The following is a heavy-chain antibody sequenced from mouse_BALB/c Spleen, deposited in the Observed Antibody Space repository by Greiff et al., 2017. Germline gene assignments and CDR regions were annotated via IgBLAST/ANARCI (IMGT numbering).Heavy chain of an antibody. Sequence: EVKLMESGGGLVKPGGSLKLSCAASGFTFSSYAMSWVRQTPEKRLEWVASISSGGSTYYPDSVKGRFTISRDNARNILYLQMSSLRSEDTAMYYCARTYGSLAMDYWGQGTSVTVSS. CDR2: ISSGGST. D-gene: IGHD1-2*01. CDR1: GFTFSSYA. V-gene: IGHV5-6-5*01. CDR3: ARTYGSLAMDY. J-gene: IGHJ4*01.